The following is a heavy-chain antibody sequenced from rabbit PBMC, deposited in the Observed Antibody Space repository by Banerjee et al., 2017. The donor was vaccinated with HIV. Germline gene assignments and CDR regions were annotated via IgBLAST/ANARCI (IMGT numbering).Heavy chain of an antibody. Sequence: QSLEESGGDLVKPGASLTLTCKASGLDFGSSYWICWVRQAPGKGLEWIGCINTSSGNTVYATWAKGRFTISKTSWTTVTLQMTSLTAADTATYFCARDLSGVIGWNFNLWGPGHPRHRL. J-gene: IGHJ4*01. CDR2: INTSSGNT. V-gene: IGHV1S40*01. CDR3: ARDLSGVIGWNFNL. CDR1: GLDFGSSYW. D-gene: IGHD1-1*01.